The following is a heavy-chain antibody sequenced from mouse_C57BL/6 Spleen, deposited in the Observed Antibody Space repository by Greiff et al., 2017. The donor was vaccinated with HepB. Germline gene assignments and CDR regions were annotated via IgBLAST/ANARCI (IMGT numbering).Heavy chain of an antibody. CDR3: ARAITTVVATPWYFDV. D-gene: IGHD1-1*01. J-gene: IGHJ1*03. CDR2: IDPNSGGT. CDR1: GYTFTSSW. V-gene: IGHV1-72*01. Sequence: QVQLQQPGAELVKPGASVKLSCKASGYTFTSSWMHWVKQRPGRGLEWIGRIDPNSGGTKYNEKFKSKATLTVDTASSTAYMQLSSLTSEDSAVYYCARAITTVVATPWYFDVWGTGTTVTVSS.